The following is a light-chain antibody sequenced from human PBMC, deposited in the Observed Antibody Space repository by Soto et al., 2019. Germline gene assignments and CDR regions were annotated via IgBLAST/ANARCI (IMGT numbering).Light chain of an antibody. CDR2: KSS. CDR3: QQYSYFAT. CDR1: QSISSW. J-gene: IGKJ1*01. V-gene: IGKV1-5*03. Sequence: DIQMTQSPSTLSASVGDRVTITCRASQSISSWLTWYQQKAGQAPKLLIYKSSIVKSGVPSRFRGSGSGTEFTLTISSLQPDDSATYYCQQYSYFATFGQGTRVEVK.